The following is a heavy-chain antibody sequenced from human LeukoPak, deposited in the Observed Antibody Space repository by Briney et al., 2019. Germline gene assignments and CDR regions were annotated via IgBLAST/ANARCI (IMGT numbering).Heavy chain of an antibody. CDR1: GYTFTSYY. CDR2: INPKSGGT. CDR3: ARGGTTTSSPGDC. V-gene: IGHV1-2*02. D-gene: IGHD1-26*01. Sequence: ASVKVSCKASGYTFTSYYMYWVRQAPGQGLEWMGWINPKSGGTKYAQKFQGRVTMTRDTSISTAYMEVSSLSSDDTAVYHCARGGTTTSSPGDCWDQGTLVTVSS. J-gene: IGHJ4*02.